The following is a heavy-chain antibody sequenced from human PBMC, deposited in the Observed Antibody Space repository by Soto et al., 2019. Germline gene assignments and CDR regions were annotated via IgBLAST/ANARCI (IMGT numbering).Heavy chain of an antibody. CDR3: ATMVRGVPPNYFDY. CDR1: GGTFSSYT. CDR2: IIPILGIA. Sequence: QVQLVQSGAEVKKPGSSVKVSCKASGGTFSSYTISWVRQAPGQGLEWMGRIIPILGIANYAQKFQGRVTITADKSTSTAYMELSSLRSEDTAVYYCATMVRGVPPNYFDYWGQGTLVTVSS. V-gene: IGHV1-69*02. D-gene: IGHD3-10*01. J-gene: IGHJ4*02.